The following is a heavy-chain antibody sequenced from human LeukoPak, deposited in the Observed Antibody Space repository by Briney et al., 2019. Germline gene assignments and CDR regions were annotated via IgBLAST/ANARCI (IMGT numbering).Heavy chain of an antibody. Sequence: GGSLRLSCAASGFTFSTHSMNWVRQAPGKGLEWVSGISGSGGSTYYADSVKGRFTISRDNSKNTLYLQMNSLTGEDTAVYYCAKASRIVVAAVWFDPWGQGTLVTVSS. CDR3: AKASRIVVAAVWFDP. D-gene: IGHD6-19*01. J-gene: IGHJ5*02. CDR2: ISGSGGST. CDR1: GFTFSTHS. V-gene: IGHV3-23*01.